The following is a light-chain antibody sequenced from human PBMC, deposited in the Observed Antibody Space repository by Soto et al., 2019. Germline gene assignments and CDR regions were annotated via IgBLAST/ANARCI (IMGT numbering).Light chain of an antibody. CDR1: QSVSSN. Sequence: EIVMTQFPATLSVSQGERATLSCRASQSVSSNLAWYQQKPGQAPRLLIYGASTRATGIPARFSGSGSGTEFTLTIGSLQSEDFAVYYCQQYNNWPRTFGQGTKVDIK. CDR2: GAS. CDR3: QQYNNWPRT. V-gene: IGKV3-15*01. J-gene: IGKJ1*01.